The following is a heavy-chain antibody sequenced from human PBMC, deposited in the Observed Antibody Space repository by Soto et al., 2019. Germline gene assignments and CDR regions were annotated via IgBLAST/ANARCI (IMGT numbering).Heavy chain of an antibody. V-gene: IGHV3-53*02. CDR1: GFTVSTNY. CDR2: INTGNSS. CDR3: VRVVAAAGT. J-gene: IGHJ5*02. D-gene: IGHD6-13*01. Sequence: RLAQTGGGLIQPGGSLRLSCAASGFTVSTNYMGWVRQAPGKGLEWVSLINTGNSSFYADSVKGPFTISRDSSKNTLYLQMNSLRVEDTAVYYCVRVVAAAGTWGQGALVTVSS.